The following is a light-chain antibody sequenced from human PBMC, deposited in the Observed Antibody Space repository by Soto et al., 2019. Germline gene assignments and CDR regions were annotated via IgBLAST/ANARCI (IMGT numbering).Light chain of an antibody. J-gene: IGKJ4*01. Sequence: DIQMTQSPSTLSASVGDRVTITCRASQSISSWLAWYQQKPGKAPKLLIYKASSLERGVPSMFIVSGSLKEFTLTISVLQHDDFVTYYGQQHNSYSFTFGGGTKVEIK. CDR1: QSISSW. CDR3: QQHNSYSFT. CDR2: KAS. V-gene: IGKV1-5*03.